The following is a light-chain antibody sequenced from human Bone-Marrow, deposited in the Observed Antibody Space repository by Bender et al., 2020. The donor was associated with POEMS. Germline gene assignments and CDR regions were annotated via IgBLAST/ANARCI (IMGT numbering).Light chain of an antibody. CDR2: DVD. V-gene: IGLV2-14*03. CDR3: CSYTGSDTGL. Sequence: QSALTQPASVSGSPGQSITISCTGTSSDIGGYNYVSWYQQHPTKAPKLIIYDVDKRPSGVSDRFSGSKSGNTASLTISGLQAEDEADYYCCSYTGSDTGLFGGGTKLTVL. J-gene: IGLJ2*01. CDR1: SSDIGGYNY.